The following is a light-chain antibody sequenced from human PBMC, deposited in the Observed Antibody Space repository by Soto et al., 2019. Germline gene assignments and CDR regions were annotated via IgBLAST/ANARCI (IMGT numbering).Light chain of an antibody. V-gene: IGKV1-39*01. CDR3: QQSYSTPRT. CDR1: QSISNH. Sequence: DIQMTQSPSSLSASVGDRVTITCRASQSISNHLHWYQQKPGKAPNLPIYAASRLQTGVPSRFSASGSGTDFTLTISSLQLEDFATYYCQQSYSTPRTFGQGTKLDIK. J-gene: IGKJ2*01. CDR2: AAS.